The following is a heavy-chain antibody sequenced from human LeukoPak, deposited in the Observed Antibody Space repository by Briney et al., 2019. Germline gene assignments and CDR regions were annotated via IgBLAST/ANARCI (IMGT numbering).Heavy chain of an antibody. V-gene: IGHV3-21*01. CDR3: ARDPGYSSGRGFDY. CDR2: ISSSSSYI. J-gene: IGHJ4*02. Sequence: GGSLRLSCAASGFTFSSYSMNWVRQAPGRGLEWVSSISSSSSYIYYADSVKGRFTISRDNAKNSLYLQMNSLRAEDTAVYYCARDPGYSSGRGFDYWGQGTLVTVSS. D-gene: IGHD6-19*01. CDR1: GFTFSSYS.